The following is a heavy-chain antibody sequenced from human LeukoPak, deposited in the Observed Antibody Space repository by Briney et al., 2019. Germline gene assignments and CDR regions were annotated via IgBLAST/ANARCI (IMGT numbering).Heavy chain of an antibody. Sequence: SETLSLTCTVSGGSISSHYWSWIRQPPGKGLEWIEYIYYSGSTNYNPSLKSRVTISVDTSKNQFSLKLSSVTAADTAVYYCARSLRDSSGYYYSYWGQGTLVTVSS. V-gene: IGHV4-59*11. CDR2: IYYSGST. CDR3: ARSLRDSSGYYYSY. D-gene: IGHD3-22*01. J-gene: IGHJ4*02. CDR1: GGSISSHY.